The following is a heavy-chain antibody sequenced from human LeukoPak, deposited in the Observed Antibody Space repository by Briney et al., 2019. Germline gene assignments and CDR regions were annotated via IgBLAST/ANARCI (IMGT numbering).Heavy chain of an antibody. V-gene: IGHV5-51*01. CDR3: ARHVGSSGWYV. Sequence: GESLKISCKASGYSFTSYWIGWVRPMPGKGLECMGIIYPSDSDTRYSPSFQGQVSISVDKSISTAYLQWSSLKASDTAMYYCARHVGSSGWYVWGQGTLVTVSP. J-gene: IGHJ4*02. CDR1: GYSFTSYW. D-gene: IGHD6-19*01. CDR2: IYPSDSDT.